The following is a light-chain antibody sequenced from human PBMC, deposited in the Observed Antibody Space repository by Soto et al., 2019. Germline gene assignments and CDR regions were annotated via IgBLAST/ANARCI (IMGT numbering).Light chain of an antibody. J-gene: IGKJ4*01. CDR1: QSVSSY. CDR2: DAS. Sequence: EIVLTQSPATLSLSPGERAALSCRASQSVSSYLAWYQQKPGQAPSLLIYDASKRATGIPARFSGSGSGTDCTLTISSLEPEDFAVYFCQQRSNWPSTFGGGTKAEI. CDR3: QQRSNWPST. V-gene: IGKV3-11*01.